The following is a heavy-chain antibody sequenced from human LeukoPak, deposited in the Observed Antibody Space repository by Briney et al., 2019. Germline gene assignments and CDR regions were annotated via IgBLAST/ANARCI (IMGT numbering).Heavy chain of an antibody. CDR1: GFTFSSYE. J-gene: IGHJ4*02. CDR2: ISSSGSTI. CDR3: ARVALRIVESYFDY. V-gene: IGHV3-48*03. D-gene: IGHD3-22*01. Sequence: PGGSLRLSCAASGFTFSSYEMNWVRQAPGKGQEWVSYISSSGSTIYYADSVKGRFTISRDNAKNSLYLQMNSLRAEDTAVYYCARVALRIVESYFDYWGQGTLVTVSS.